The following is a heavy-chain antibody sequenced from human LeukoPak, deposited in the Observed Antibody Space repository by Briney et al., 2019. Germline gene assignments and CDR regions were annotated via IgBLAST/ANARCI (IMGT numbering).Heavy chain of an antibody. V-gene: IGHV3-11*01. CDR1: GFTFSSYF. J-gene: IGHJ4*02. CDR2: ISGSGTTI. Sequence: GGSLRLSCTASGFTFSSYFMAWIRQAPGKGLEWVSYISGSGTTIFYADSVQGRFTVSRDNAENSLYLQMNSLRAEDTAVYYCAKDRNAFIGQFDYWGQGTLVTVSS. CDR3: AKDRNAFIGQFDY. D-gene: IGHD3/OR15-3a*01.